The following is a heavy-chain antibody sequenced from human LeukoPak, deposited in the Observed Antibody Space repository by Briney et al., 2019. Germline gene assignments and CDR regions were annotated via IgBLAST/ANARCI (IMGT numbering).Heavy chain of an antibody. CDR3: ARYIFADY. D-gene: IGHD3-3*02. CDR1: GFTVSSNS. J-gene: IGHJ4*02. CDR2: IKQDGSEK. V-gene: IGHV3-7*01. Sequence: PGGSLRLSCTVSGFTVSSNSMSWVRQAPGKGLEWVANIKQDGSEKYYVDSVKGRFTISRDNAKNSLYLQMNSLRAEDTAVYYCARYIFADYWGQGTLVTVSS.